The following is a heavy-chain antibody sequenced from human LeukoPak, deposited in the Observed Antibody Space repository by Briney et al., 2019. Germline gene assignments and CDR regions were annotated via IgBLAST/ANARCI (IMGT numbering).Heavy chain of an antibody. D-gene: IGHD3-3*01. CDR1: GGTFSSYA. CDR2: IIPILGIA. CDR3: ASPTYYDFWSGRHYYYGMDV. Sequence: GASVKVSCKASGGTFSSYAISWVRQAPGQGLEWMGRIIPILGIANYAQKFQGRVTITADKSTSTAYMELSSLRSEDTAVYYCASPTYYDFWSGRHYYYGMDVWGQGTTVTVSS. V-gene: IGHV1-69*04. J-gene: IGHJ6*02.